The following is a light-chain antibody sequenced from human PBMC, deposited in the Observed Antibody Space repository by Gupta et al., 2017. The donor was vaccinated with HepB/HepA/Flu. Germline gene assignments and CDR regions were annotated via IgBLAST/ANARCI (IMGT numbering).Light chain of an antibody. CDR3: QQYNRYYT. J-gene: IGKJ2*01. Sequence: DIQMTQSPSTLSASVGDRVTITCRASQSISSWLAWYQQKPGKAPKLLIYKASSLESGVPSRFSGSGSGTEFTLTISSLQPDYFATYYCQQYNRYYTFGPGTTLEIK. CDR2: KAS. V-gene: IGKV1-5*03. CDR1: QSISSW.